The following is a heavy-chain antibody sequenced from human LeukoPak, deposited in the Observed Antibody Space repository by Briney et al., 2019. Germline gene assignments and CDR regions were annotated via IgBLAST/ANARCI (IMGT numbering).Heavy chain of an antibody. CDR1: GGSISSGGYY. Sequence: SQTLSLTCTVSGGSISSGGYYWSWIRQHPGKGLEWIGYIYYSGSTYYNPSLKSRVTISVDTSKNQFSLKPSSVTAADTAVYYCARDRDNWFDPWGQGTLVTVSS. CDR3: ARDRDNWFDP. CDR2: IYYSGST. V-gene: IGHV4-31*03. J-gene: IGHJ5*02.